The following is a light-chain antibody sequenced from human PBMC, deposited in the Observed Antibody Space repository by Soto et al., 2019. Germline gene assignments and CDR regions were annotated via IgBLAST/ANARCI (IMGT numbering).Light chain of an antibody. J-gene: IGKJ5*01. CDR1: QSFRGL. CDR3: QQRHMWPIT. V-gene: IGKV3-11*01. Sequence: EVVLTQSPVTLSLSPGERATLSCRASQSFRGLLAWYQQKPGQAPRLLIYDAYNRATGIPPRFSGSGSGTDFTLTISSLEPEDSAVYYCQQRHMWPITCGQGTQLEIK. CDR2: DAY.